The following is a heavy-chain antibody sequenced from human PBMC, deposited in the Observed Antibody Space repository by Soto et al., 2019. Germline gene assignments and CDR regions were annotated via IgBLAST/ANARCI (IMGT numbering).Heavy chain of an antibody. CDR1: GGSISSYY. Sequence: SETLSLTCTVSGGSISSYYWSWIRQPPGKGLEWIGYIYYSGSTNYNPSLKSRVTISVDTSKNQFSLKLSSVTAADTAVYYCARQSFGDYWGQGTLVTVSS. CDR3: ARQSFGDY. CDR2: IYYSGST. D-gene: IGHD3-10*01. J-gene: IGHJ4*02. V-gene: IGHV4-59*08.